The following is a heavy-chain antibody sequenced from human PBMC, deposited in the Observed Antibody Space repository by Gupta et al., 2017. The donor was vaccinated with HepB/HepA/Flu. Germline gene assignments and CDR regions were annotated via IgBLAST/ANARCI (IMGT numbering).Heavy chain of an antibody. D-gene: IGHD3-10*01. J-gene: IGHJ6*02. CDR2: GWYDGTIK. Sequence: QVQLVESGGGVVQPGGSLSLSCAASGFTFTNYGFHWVRQAPGEGLEWLAVGWYDGTIKFYADSVKGRFAISRDNSENTLYLQMNSLTAEDTAMYFCARDRAYGIDVWGQGTTVTVSS. V-gene: IGHV3-33*01. CDR1: GFTFTNYG. CDR3: ARDRAYGIDV.